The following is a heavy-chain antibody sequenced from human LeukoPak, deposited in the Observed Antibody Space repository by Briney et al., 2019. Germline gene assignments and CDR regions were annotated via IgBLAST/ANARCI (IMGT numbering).Heavy chain of an antibody. CDR3: ARAAYSGSYHSDY. D-gene: IGHD1-26*01. V-gene: IGHV4-39*07. CDR2: IYYSGST. Sequence: SETLSLTCTVSGGSISSSSYYWGWNRQHPGTGLERIGSIYYSGSTYYNPSLKSRVTISVDTSKNQFSLKLSSVTAADTAVYYSARAAYSGSYHSDYWGQGTLVTVSS. CDR1: GGSISSSSYY. J-gene: IGHJ4*02.